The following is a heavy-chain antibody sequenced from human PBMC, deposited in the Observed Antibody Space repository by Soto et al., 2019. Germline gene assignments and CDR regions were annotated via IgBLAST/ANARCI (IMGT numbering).Heavy chain of an antibody. CDR1: GFTFSSYV. Sequence: GGSRRLSWAASGFTFSSYVMHWVRQAPGKGLEWVAVISYDGSNKYYADSVKGRFTISRDNSKNTLYLQMNSLRAEDTAVYYCAKDLYYDSSSLAHWGQGTLVTVSS. J-gene: IGHJ5*02. D-gene: IGHD3-22*01. CDR2: ISYDGSNK. V-gene: IGHV3-30*18. CDR3: AKDLYYDSSSLAH.